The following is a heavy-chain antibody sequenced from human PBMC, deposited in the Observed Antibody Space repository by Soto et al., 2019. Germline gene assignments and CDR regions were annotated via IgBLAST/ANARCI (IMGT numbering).Heavy chain of an antibody. V-gene: IGHV5-51*01. CDR2: IYPGYSDT. D-gene: IGHD3-22*01. CDR3: ARVYDSSGPYGMDV. CDR1: GYXFTSYL. J-gene: IGHJ6*02. Sequence: PXEXLKIRCKGSGYXFTSYLLVWVRQMPGKGLEFIGIIYPGYSDTRYSPSFQGQVTISADKSIITAYLQWSSMKASDTAMYYCARVYDSSGPYGMDVWGQGTTVTVS.